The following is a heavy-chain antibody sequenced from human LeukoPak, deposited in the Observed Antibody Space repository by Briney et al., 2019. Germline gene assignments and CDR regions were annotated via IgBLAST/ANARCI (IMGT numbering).Heavy chain of an antibody. J-gene: IGHJ3*02. Sequence: GGSLRLSCAASGFTFSSYAMSWVRQAPGKGLGWVSAISGSGGSTYYADSVKGRFTISRDNSKNTLYLQMNSLRAEDTAVYYCAKTSWDYDFWSGYQDAFDIWGQGTMVTVSS. V-gene: IGHV3-23*01. CDR3: AKTSWDYDFWSGYQDAFDI. CDR2: ISGSGGST. D-gene: IGHD3-3*01. CDR1: GFTFSSYA.